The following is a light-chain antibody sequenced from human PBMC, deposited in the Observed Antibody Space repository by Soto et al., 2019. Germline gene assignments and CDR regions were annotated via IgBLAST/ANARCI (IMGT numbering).Light chain of an antibody. CDR2: GAS. CDR3: QQYGSSSE. V-gene: IGKV3-20*01. Sequence: EIVLTQSPGTLSLSPGERATLSCRASQSVSSSYLAWYQQKPGQAPRLLIYGASSRATDIPDRFSGSGSGTDFTLTISRLEPEDFAVYYCQQYGSSSEFGGGTKVEIK. CDR1: QSVSSSY. J-gene: IGKJ4*02.